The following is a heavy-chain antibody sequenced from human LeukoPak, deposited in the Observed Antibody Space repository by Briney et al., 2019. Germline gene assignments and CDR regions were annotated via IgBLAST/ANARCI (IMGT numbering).Heavy chain of an antibody. CDR1: GFTFSSYS. J-gene: IGHJ4*02. Sequence: PGGSLRLSCAASGFTFSSYSMNWVRQAPGKGLEWVSAITATSLHIYYADSVKGRFTISRDNSKNTLYLQMNSLRAEDTAVYHCARERSTVAPPHPFDYWGQGTLVTVSS. CDR2: ITATSLHI. CDR3: ARERSTVAPPHPFDY. D-gene: IGHD4-23*01. V-gene: IGHV3-21*01.